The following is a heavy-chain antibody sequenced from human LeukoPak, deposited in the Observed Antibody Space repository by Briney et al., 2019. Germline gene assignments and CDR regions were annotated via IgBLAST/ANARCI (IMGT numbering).Heavy chain of an antibody. Sequence: SVKVSCKASGGTFSSYAISWVRQAPGQGLEWMGRIIPILGITNYAQNFQGRVTIIADKSTNTAYMELSSLRSEDTAVYYCAHSEQDPNDAFDIWGQGTMVTVSS. D-gene: IGHD1/OR15-1a*01. CDR2: IIPILGIT. CDR3: AHSEQDPNDAFDI. J-gene: IGHJ3*02. V-gene: IGHV1-69*04. CDR1: GGTFSSYA.